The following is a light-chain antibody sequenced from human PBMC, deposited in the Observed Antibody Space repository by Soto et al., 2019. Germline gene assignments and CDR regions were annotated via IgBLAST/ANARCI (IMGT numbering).Light chain of an antibody. CDR1: QSIGVW. Sequence: DIQLTQSPSTLSASVGDRVTITCRASQSIGVWLTWYQQKPGKARKFLIYKTSTLESGVPSRFSGSGSGTEFTLTISSLQPDDFATYHCQYYDNYSWTFGQGTKVEIK. CDR2: KTS. J-gene: IGKJ1*01. V-gene: IGKV1-5*03. CDR3: QYYDNYSWT.